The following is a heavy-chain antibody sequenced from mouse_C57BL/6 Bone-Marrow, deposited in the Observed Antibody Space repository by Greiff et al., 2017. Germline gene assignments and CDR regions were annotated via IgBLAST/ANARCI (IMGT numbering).Heavy chain of an antibody. J-gene: IGHJ4*01. CDR3: ARRSNGGAMDY. V-gene: IGHV2-2*01. CDR2: IWSGGST. D-gene: IGHD2-5*01. CDR1: GFSLTSYG. Sequence: QVQLQQSGPGLVQPSQSLSITCTVSGFSLTSYGVHWVRQSPGKGLEWLGVIWSGGSTDYNAAFISRLSISKDNSKSQVFFKMNSLQADDTAIYYCARRSNGGAMDYWGQGTSVTVSS.